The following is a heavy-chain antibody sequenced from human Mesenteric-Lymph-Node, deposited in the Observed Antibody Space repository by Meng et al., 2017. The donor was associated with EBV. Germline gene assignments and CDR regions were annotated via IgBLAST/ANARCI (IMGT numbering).Heavy chain of an antibody. V-gene: IGHV4-34*01. D-gene: IGHD4-23*01. CDR1: GVSFSDYY. Sequence: QLHLQQWGAGLLKPSETLSLTCSVYGVSFSDYYWNWIRQSPGKGLEWSGEINDSGNTNYNPSLKSRVIISVDTSKNQFSLNLSSVTAADTAVYYCVRETLGYGGINWFNPWGQGTLVTVSS. CDR2: INDSGNT. CDR3: VRETLGYGGINWFNP. J-gene: IGHJ5*02.